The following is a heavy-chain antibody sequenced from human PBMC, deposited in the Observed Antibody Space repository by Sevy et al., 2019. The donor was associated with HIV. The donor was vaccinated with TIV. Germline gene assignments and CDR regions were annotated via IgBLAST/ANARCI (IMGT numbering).Heavy chain of an antibody. Sequence: ASVKVSCKASGYTFTSYGISWVRQAPGQGLEWMGWISAYNGNTNYAQKLQGRVTMTTDTSTSTAYMELRSLRSDDTAVYYCARDFPTLSSSTNDTTDYWGQGTLVSVSS. D-gene: IGHD6-6*01. CDR2: ISAYNGNT. V-gene: IGHV1-18*01. CDR3: ARDFPTLSSSTNDTTDY. J-gene: IGHJ4*02. CDR1: GYTFTSYG.